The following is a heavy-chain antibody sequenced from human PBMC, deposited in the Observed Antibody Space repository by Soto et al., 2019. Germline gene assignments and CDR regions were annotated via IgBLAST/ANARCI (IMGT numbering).Heavy chain of an antibody. CDR2: ISRYGDFT. D-gene: IGHD3-22*01. J-gene: IGHJ4*02. V-gene: IGHV3-23*01. CDR3: AKDRYLNHDSRGYLFDN. Sequence: EVQLLESGGDLIQPGGSLRLSCAASGFTFNIYAMTRARQAPGKGLEWVSAISRYGDFTYYADSVEGRFTISRDNSKNTLYLQMNSLRAEDTAVYYCAKDRYLNHDSRGYLFDNWGQGTLVTVSS. CDR1: GFTFNIYA.